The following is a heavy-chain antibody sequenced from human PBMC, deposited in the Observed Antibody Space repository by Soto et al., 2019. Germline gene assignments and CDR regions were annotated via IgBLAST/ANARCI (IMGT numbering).Heavy chain of an antibody. CDR1: GFTFSSYG. D-gene: IGHD3-22*01. J-gene: IGHJ4*02. CDR3: AKDRITMIVVVTSSLLFDY. V-gene: IGHV3-30*18. CDR2: TSYDGSNK. Sequence: LRLSCAGSGFTFSSYGMHWVRQAPGKGLEWVAVTSYDGSNKYYADSVKGRFTISRDNSKNTLYLQMNSLRAEDTAVYYCAKDRITMIVVVTSSLLFDYWGQGTLVTVS.